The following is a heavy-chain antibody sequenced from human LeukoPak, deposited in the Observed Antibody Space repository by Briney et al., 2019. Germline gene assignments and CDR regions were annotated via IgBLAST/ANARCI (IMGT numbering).Heavy chain of an antibody. CDR3: ARGVPMGGGYSCYDRGDH. Sequence: ASVKVSCKASGYTFSDHYINWVRQAPGQGLEWMGRINSRSGDTIYAQKFQGRVTLTRDTSISTAYRELTRLDAADTAVYYCARGVPMGGGYSCYDRGDHWGQGTLVTVSS. J-gene: IGHJ1*01. CDR1: GYTFSDHY. D-gene: IGHD5-12*01. CDR2: INSRSGDT. V-gene: IGHV1-2*06.